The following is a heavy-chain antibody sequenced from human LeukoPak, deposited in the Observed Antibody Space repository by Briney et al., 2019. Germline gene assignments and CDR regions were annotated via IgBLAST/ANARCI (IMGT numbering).Heavy chain of an antibody. CDR2: FYTTENI. V-gene: IGHV4-4*07. Sequence: PSETLSLTCTVSGGSISAYYWTWIQQPAGKGLEWIGRFYTTENIDSNPSLKSRLTMSVDTSKNQFSLILSSVTAADTAVYYCARHLGYCSSTSCLSWFDPWGQGTLVTVSS. J-gene: IGHJ5*02. CDR1: GGSISAYY. D-gene: IGHD2-2*01. CDR3: ARHLGYCSSTSCLSWFDP.